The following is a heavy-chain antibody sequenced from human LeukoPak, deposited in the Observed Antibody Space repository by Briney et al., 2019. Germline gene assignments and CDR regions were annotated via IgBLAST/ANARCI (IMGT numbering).Heavy chain of an antibody. Sequence: PGGSLRLSCAASGFTFSNYWMHWVRQAPGKGLVWVSRINRDGRSTNYADSVKGRFTISRDNAKDTVFPQMNSLRAEDTAVYYCALPLRDGDFYFDYWGQGALVTVSS. CDR1: GFTFSNYW. CDR2: INRDGRST. J-gene: IGHJ4*02. D-gene: IGHD4-17*01. CDR3: ALPLRDGDFYFDY. V-gene: IGHV3-74*01.